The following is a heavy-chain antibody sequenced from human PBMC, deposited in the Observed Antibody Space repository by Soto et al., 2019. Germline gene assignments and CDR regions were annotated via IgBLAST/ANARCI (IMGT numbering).Heavy chain of an antibody. Sequence: ASVKVSCKASGYTFTGYYMHWVRQAPGQGLGWMGWGNPNSGGKNYAQKFQGRVTMTRETSISTAYMELSRLRSDDTAVYYCARDRGRYYDYVWGSYRPDWFDPWGQGTLVTVSS. CDR1: GYTFTGYY. V-gene: IGHV1-2*02. J-gene: IGHJ5*02. CDR2: GNPNSGGK. CDR3: ARDRGRYYDYVWGSYRPDWFDP. D-gene: IGHD3-16*02.